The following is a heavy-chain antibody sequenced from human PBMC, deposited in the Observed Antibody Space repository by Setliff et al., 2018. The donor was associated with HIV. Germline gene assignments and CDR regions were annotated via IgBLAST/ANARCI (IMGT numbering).Heavy chain of an antibody. Sequence: SETLSLTCTVSGGSISSSSYYWGWIRQPPGKGLEWIVSIYYSGSTYYNPSLKSRVTISVDTSKNQFSLKLSSVTAADTAVYYCARGGAAAAGWEHNWFDPWGQGTLVTVSS. D-gene: IGHD6-13*01. CDR2: IYYSGST. J-gene: IGHJ5*02. CDR3: ARGGAAAAGWEHNWFDP. CDR1: GGSISSSSYY. V-gene: IGHV4-39*07.